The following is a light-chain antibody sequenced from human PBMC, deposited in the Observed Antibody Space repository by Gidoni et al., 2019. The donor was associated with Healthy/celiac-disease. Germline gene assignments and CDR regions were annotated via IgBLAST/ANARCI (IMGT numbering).Light chain of an antibody. Sequence: QSALTQPASVSASPGQSITISCTGTSSDVGGYNYVSWYQHHPGKAPKLMIYDVSNRPSGVSNRFSGSKSGNTASLTISGLQAEDEADYYCSSYTSSSLYVFGTGTKVTVL. CDR2: DVS. V-gene: IGLV2-14*03. CDR3: SSYTSSSLYV. CDR1: SSDVGGYNY. J-gene: IGLJ1*01.